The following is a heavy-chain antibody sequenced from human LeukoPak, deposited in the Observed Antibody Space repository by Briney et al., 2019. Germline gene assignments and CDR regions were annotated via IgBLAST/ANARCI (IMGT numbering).Heavy chain of an antibody. Sequence: SVKVSCKASGGTFSSYAISWVRQAPGQGLEWMGRIIPILGIANYAQKFQGRVTITADKSTSTAYMELSSLRSEDTAVYYCASSITMVRGAYNWFDPWGQGTLVTVSS. D-gene: IGHD3-10*01. J-gene: IGHJ5*02. CDR1: GGTFSSYA. CDR2: IIPILGIA. V-gene: IGHV1-69*04. CDR3: ASSITMVRGAYNWFDP.